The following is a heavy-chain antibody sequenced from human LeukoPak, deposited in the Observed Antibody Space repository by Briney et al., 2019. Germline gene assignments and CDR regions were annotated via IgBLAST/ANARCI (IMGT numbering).Heavy chain of an antibody. CDR1: GVSVSSNF. V-gene: IGHV3-66*01. CDR2: IYSGGET. D-gene: IGHD6-13*01. J-gene: IGHJ5*02. Sequence: GGSLRLSCAASGVSVSSNFMIWVRQAPGKGLEWVSFIYSGGETSYADSVKGRFSISRDNSKNTLYLQMNSLRVEDTAVYYCTRDPPAVAINTYAWGQGTLVTVSS. CDR3: TRDPPAVAINTYA.